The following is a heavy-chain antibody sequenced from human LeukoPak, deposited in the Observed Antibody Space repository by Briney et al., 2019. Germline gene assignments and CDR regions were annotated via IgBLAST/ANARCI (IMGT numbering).Heavy chain of an antibody. CDR3: ARGLYDLWSGYYSGVDY. Sequence: ASVKVSCKASGYTFTSYDINWVRQATGQGLEWMGWMNPNSGNTGYAQKFQGRVTMTRNTSISTAYMELSSLRSEDTAVYYCARGLYDLWSGYYSGVDYWGQGTLVTVSS. D-gene: IGHD3-3*01. CDR1: GYTFTSYD. CDR2: MNPNSGNT. J-gene: IGHJ4*02. V-gene: IGHV1-8*01.